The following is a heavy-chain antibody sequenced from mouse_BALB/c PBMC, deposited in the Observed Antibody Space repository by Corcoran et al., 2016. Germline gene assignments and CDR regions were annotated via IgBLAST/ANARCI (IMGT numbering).Heavy chain of an antibody. V-gene: IGHV8-8*01. CDR1: GFSLSTSGMG. Sequence: QVTLKESGPGILQPSQTLSLTCSFSGFSLSTSGMGVVWIRQPSGKGLEWLAHIWWDDDKYYNTALKSGLTISKVTSKNQVFLTIASVDTADTATYYCARMNYDYWGQGTTLTVSS. CDR2: IWWDDDK. J-gene: IGHJ2*01. CDR3: ARMNYDY.